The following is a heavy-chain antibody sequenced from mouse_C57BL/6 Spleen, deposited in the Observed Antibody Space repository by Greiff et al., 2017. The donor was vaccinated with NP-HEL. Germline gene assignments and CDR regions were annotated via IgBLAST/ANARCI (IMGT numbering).Heavy chain of an antibody. CDR1: GYTFTSYW. CDR2: IDPSDSYT. Sequence: QVQLKQPGAELVKPGASVKLSCKASGYTFTSYWMQWVKQRPGQGLEWIGEIDPSDSYTNYNQKFKGKATLTVDTSSSTAYMQLSSLTSEDSAVYYCARSEGYSNYYFDYWGQGTTLTVSS. V-gene: IGHV1-50*01. D-gene: IGHD2-5*01. J-gene: IGHJ2*01. CDR3: ARSEGYSNYYFDY.